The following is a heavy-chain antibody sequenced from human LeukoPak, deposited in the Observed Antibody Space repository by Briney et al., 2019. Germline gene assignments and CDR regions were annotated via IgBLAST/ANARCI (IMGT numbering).Heavy chain of an antibody. Sequence: SETLSLACTVSGGSISSSSHYWGWLRQPPGKGLEWIGSIYYSGSTYYNPSLKSRVTISVDTSKNQFSLNLSSVTAADTAVYFCARSYYVSGSYIPFDYWGQGTLVTVSS. J-gene: IGHJ4*02. CDR3: ARSYYVSGSYIPFDY. CDR2: IYYSGST. V-gene: IGHV4-39*07. D-gene: IGHD3-10*01. CDR1: GGSISSSSHY.